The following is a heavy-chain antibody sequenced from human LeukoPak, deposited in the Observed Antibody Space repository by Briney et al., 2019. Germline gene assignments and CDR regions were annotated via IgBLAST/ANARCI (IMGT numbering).Heavy chain of an antibody. CDR1: GYTFTGYY. J-gene: IGHJ4*02. D-gene: IGHD2-21*02. CDR3: ARDPGKHCGGDCSGDY. CDR2: IDPNSGGT. Sequence: ASVKVSCKASGYTFTGYYMDWVRQAPGQGLEWMGWIDPNSGGTNYAQKFQGRVTMTRDTSISTAYMELSRLRSDDTAVYYCARDPGKHCGGDCSGDYWGQGTLVTVSS. V-gene: IGHV1-2*02.